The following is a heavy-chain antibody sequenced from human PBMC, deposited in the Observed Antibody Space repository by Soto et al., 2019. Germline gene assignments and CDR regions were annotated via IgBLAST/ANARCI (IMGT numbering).Heavy chain of an antibody. V-gene: IGHV4-34*01. CDR1: GGSFSGYY. D-gene: IGHD6-19*01. J-gene: IGHJ6*02. CDR3: ARGGSSGWFYYYGMDV. Sequence: SETLSLTCAVYGGSFSGYYWSWIRQPPGKGLELIGEINHSGSTNYNPSLKSRVTISVDTSKNQFSLKLSSVTAADTAVYYCARGGSSGWFYYYGMDVWGQGTTVTVSS. CDR2: INHSGST.